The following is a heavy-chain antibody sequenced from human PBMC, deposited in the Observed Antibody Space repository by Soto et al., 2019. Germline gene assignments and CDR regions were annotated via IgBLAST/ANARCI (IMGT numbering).Heavy chain of an antibody. Sequence: EVQLVESGGGLVQPGRSLRLSCAASGFTFDDFAMHWVRQAPGKGLEWVPGISWNSDSIGYTDSVKGRFTISRDNTENSLYLQMNSLRTEDTALYYCAKYSSGYFDLWGRGTLVTVSS. D-gene: IGHD2-15*01. CDR1: GFTFDDFA. CDR2: ISWNSDSI. V-gene: IGHV3-9*01. J-gene: IGHJ2*01. CDR3: AKYSSGYFDL.